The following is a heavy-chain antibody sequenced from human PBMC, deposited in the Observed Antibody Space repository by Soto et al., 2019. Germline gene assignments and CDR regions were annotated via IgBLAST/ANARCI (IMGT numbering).Heavy chain of an antibody. CDR2: IKSKADGGTR. D-gene: IGHD1-26*01. J-gene: IGHJ6*02. CDR3: SRGRYQGNYYCDGMDV. CDR1: GFTFSNAW. Sequence: EVQLVESGGGLVKPGGSLRLSCAASGFTFSNAWMSWVRQVPGKGLEWVGRIKSKADGGTRDYSALVKGRITISREDSKKTLYLQMNRMNGEEAGVYDCSRGRYQGNYYCDGMDVWGQGTMVTVSS. V-gene: IGHV3-15*01.